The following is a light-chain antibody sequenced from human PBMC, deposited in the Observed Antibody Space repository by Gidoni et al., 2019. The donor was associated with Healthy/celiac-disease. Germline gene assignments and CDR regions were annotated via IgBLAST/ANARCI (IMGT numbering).Light chain of an antibody. J-gene: IGKJ4*01. CDR2: GAS. CDR1: QSLGTF. Sequence: EIVLTQSPATLSLSPGERATLSCRASQSLGTFLVWQHKPGQAPRLLIYGASTRSTGVPARFSGAGSGTDFTLTIASLEPEDFAIYYCQQRGRWPLTFGGGTRVEI. CDR3: QQRGRWPLT. V-gene: IGKV3-11*01.